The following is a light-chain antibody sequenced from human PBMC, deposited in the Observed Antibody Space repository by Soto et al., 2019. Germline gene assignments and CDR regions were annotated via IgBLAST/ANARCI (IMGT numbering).Light chain of an antibody. CDR1: QNVTTS. CDR2: DVS. V-gene: IGKV1-5*01. CDR3: QQYDYSRT. Sequence: DIHLPPSPSTPFAPVGDSVPNTFRASQNVTTSMAWYQHKPGRAPKLLIFDVSNLESGVPSRFSGGGSGTDFTLTISSLHSDDFATYYCQQYDYSRTFGRGTKVDIK. J-gene: IGKJ1*01.